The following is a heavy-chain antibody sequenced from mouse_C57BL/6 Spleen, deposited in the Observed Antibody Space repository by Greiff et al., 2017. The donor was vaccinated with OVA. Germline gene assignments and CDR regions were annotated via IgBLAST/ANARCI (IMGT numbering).Heavy chain of an antibody. CDR1: GYTFTDYY. J-gene: IGHJ4*01. V-gene: IGHV1-26*01. CDR2: INPNNGGT. Sequence: EVQLQQSGPELVKPGASVKISCKASGYTFTDYYMNWVKQSHGKSLEWIGDINPNNGGTSYNQKFKGKATLTVDKSSSTAYMELRSLTSEDSAVYYCARSTVVGGYYAMDYWGQGTSVTVSS. CDR3: ARSTVVGGYYAMDY. D-gene: IGHD1-1*01.